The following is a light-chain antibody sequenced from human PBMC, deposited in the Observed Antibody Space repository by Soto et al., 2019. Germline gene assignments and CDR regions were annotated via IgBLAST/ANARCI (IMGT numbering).Light chain of an antibody. CDR2: DAS. Sequence: DIQMTQSPPTLSASVGDRVTITCRASQSISNWLAWYQQKPGKAPKLLIYDASTLESGVPSRFSGSGSGTDFTLTISCLQSEDFATYYCQQYYSYPLSFGPGTKVDIK. V-gene: IGKV1-5*01. CDR1: QSISNW. J-gene: IGKJ3*01. CDR3: QQYYSYPLS.